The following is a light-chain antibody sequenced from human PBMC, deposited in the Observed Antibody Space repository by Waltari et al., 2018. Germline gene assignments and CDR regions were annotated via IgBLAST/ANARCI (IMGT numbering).Light chain of an antibody. J-gene: IGLJ1*01. Sequence: QSALTQPASVSGSPGQSITISCTGTSSDVGSNNLVSWYQQHPGKAPKLMIYEGSKRPSGVSNRFSGSESGNTASLTISGLQAEDEADYYCCSYAGSSTYVFGTGTKVTVL. V-gene: IGLV2-23*01. CDR2: EGS. CDR3: CSYAGSSTYV. CDR1: SSDVGSNNL.